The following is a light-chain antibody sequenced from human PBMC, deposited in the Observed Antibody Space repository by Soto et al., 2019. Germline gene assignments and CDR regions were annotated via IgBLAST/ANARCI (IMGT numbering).Light chain of an antibody. CDR3: SSYTTSTIPVV. Sequence: QSALTQPASVSGSPGQSITISCTGTSSDVGGYNYVSWYQQHPGKAPKLMIYEVSNRPSGVSNRFSGSKSGNTASLTISGLQAEDEADYYCSSYTTSTIPVVFAGGTKVTVL. CDR2: EVS. CDR1: SSDVGGYNY. V-gene: IGLV2-14*01. J-gene: IGLJ2*01.